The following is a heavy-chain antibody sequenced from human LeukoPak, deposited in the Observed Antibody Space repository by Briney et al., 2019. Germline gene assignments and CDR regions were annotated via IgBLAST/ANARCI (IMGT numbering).Heavy chain of an antibody. V-gene: IGHV3-74*01. J-gene: IGHJ6*02. Sequence: GGSLRLSCAASGFTFTTYWMHWVRQAPGKGLVWVSHINSDGSITSYADSVKGRFTISRDDAKNTLYLQMNSLRAEDTAVYYCARDAVDTANAVWGQGTTVTVSS. CDR3: ARDAVDTANAV. CDR1: GFTFTTYW. CDR2: INSDGSIT. D-gene: IGHD5-18*01.